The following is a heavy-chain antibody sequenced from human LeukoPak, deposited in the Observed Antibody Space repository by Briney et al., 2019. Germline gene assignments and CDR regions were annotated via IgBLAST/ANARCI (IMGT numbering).Heavy chain of an antibody. J-gene: IGHJ4*02. CDR1: VYTHIESS. V-gene: IGHV1-24*01. D-gene: IGHD1-26*01. CDR2: FDPEEGET. Sequence: SVRLSYKVSVYTHIESSALWAREAPGKGLEWMGGFDPEEGETINAQNFQGRVTMTRDTSISTVYTEMSRLTSDDTAVYFCACFRKATESTSNLEYWGQGTLATVSS. CDR3: ACFRKATESTSNLEY.